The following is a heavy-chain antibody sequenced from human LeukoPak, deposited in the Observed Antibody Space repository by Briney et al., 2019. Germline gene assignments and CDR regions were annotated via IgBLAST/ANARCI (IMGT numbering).Heavy chain of an antibody. Sequence: PSETLSLACTVSGGSISSSSYYWGWIRQPPGKGLEWIGSIYYSGSTYYNPSLKSRVTISVDTSKNQFSLKLSSVTAADTAVYYRARRIVYYYYMDVWGKGTTVTVSS. J-gene: IGHJ6*03. CDR1: GGSISSSSYY. D-gene: IGHD2/OR15-2a*01. V-gene: IGHV4-39*01. CDR3: ARRIVYYYYMDV. CDR2: IYYSGST.